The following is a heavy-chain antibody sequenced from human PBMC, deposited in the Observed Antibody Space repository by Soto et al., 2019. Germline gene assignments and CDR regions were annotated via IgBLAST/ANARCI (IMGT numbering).Heavy chain of an antibody. CDR2: MNANNGNT. Sequence: ASVKVSCKASGYTFTSYGISWVRQAPGQGLEWMGWMNANNGNTGYAQKFQGRVTMTRNTSISTAYMELSSLRSEDTAVYYCARAPPYCSSTSCPDDYWGQGTLVTVSS. D-gene: IGHD2-2*01. V-gene: IGHV1-8*02. CDR3: ARAPPYCSSTSCPDDY. CDR1: GYTFTSYG. J-gene: IGHJ4*02.